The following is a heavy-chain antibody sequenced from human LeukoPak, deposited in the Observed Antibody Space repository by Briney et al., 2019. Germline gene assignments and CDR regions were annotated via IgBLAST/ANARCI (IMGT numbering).Heavy chain of an antibody. J-gene: IGHJ4*02. CDR1: GFTFSDYY. CDR3: ARDLSYYYDSSVLPYYFDY. Sequence: KSGGSLRLSCAASGFTFSDYYMSWIRQAPGKGLEWVSYISSSGSTIYYADSVKGRFTISRDNAKNSLYLQMNSLRAEDTAVYYCARDLSYYYDSSVLPYYFDYWGQGTPVTVSS. CDR2: ISSSGSTI. V-gene: IGHV3-11*01. D-gene: IGHD3-22*01.